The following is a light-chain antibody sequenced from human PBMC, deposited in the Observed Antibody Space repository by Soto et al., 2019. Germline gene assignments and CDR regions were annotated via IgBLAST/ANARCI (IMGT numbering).Light chain of an antibody. CDR1: QGIIGY. V-gene: IGKV1-9*01. Sequence: QASQNQVSLSSSVGERFTNTYLANQGIIGYLAGYQQKPGKAPKLLIYAASTLQSWVPSRFIGCGSGAEFTLTFGILQSEVFATYDFRQLNSNRITDGQGTRLEI. CDR2: AAS. J-gene: IGKJ5*01. CDR3: RQLNSNRIT.